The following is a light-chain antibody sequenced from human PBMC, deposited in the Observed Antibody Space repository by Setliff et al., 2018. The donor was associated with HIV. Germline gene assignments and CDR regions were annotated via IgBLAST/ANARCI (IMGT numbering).Light chain of an antibody. CDR3: QQYSNTPFT. CDR1: QSVLYSSNNKNY. CDR2: WAS. J-gene: IGKJ3*01. Sequence: DIVMTQSPDSLAVSLGERATINCKSSQSVLYSSNNKNYLAWYQQKPGQPPKLLIYWASTRESGVPDRFSGSGSGTDFTLTISSLQAEDVAVYYCQQYSNTPFTVGPGTKVDIK. V-gene: IGKV4-1*01.